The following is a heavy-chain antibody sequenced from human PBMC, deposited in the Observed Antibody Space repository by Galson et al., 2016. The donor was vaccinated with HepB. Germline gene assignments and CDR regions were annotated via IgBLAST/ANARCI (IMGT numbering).Heavy chain of an antibody. J-gene: IGHJ4*02. V-gene: IGHV3-23*01. Sequence: LRLSCAASGFAFSSYAMTWVRQAPGKGLEWVSGITTSGDRTLSADSVKGRFTVSRDNSKKTLFLQMNGLRAEDTAVYYCAKDRYGAYPDYFDYWGQGTLVTVSS. CDR1: GFAFSSYA. D-gene: IGHD4/OR15-4a*01. CDR2: ITTSGDRT. CDR3: AKDRYGAYPDYFDY.